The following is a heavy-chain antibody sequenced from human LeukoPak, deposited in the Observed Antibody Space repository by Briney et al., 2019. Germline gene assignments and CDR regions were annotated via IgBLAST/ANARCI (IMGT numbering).Heavy chain of an antibody. J-gene: IGHJ6*03. CDR1: GFTFDDYG. CDR3: ARVDYYYYYMDV. CDR2: ITWDGVTT. V-gene: IGHV3-43D*04. Sequence: PGGSLRLSCAASGFTFDDYGMHWVRQAPGKGLEWVSLITWDGVTTYYADSVQGRFTISRDNAKKSLYLQMNSLRAEDTAVYYCARVDYYYYYMDVWGKGTTVTVSS.